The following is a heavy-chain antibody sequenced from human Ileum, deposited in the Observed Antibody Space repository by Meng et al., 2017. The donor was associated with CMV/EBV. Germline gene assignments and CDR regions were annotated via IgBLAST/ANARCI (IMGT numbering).Heavy chain of an antibody. Sequence: GGSLRLSCAASGFTFSSFVMSWVRQAPGKGLEWVSGISVSGVSTYYADPVKGRFTISRDDSKNTLYLQMNSLRADDTAVYYCAKVGDTISGDYWGQGTLVTVSS. J-gene: IGHJ4*02. V-gene: IGHV3-23*01. CDR2: ISVSGVST. CDR1: GFTFSSFV. CDR3: AKVGDTISGDY. D-gene: IGHD3-3*01.